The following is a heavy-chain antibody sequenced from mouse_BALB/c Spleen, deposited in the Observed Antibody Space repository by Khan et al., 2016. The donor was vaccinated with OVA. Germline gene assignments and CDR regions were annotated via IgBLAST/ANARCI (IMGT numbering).Heavy chain of an antibody. D-gene: IGHD2-3*01. J-gene: IGHJ4*01. Sequence: EVELVESGGDLVKPGGSLKLSCAASGFTFSSYGMSWVRQTPDKRLEWVATISSSGNYTYYPDSVKGRFTISRDNAKITLYLQMSSLKSEDTAIYSCARQGVIYDGSSLPIDYWGQGTSVTASS. CDR1: GFTFSSYG. CDR3: ARQGVIYDGSSLPIDY. V-gene: IGHV5-6*01. CDR2: ISSSGNYT.